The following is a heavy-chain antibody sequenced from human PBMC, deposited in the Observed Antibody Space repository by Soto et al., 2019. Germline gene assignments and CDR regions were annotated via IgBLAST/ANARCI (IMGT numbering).Heavy chain of an antibody. CDR2: INHSGST. Sequence: SETLSLTCAVYGGSFSGYYWSWIRQPPGKGLEWIGEINHSGSTNYNPSLKSRVTISVDTSKNQFSLKLSSVTAADTAVYYCARRRRAGTPCYYYYGMDVWGQGTTVTVSS. CDR3: ARRRRAGTPCYYYYGMDV. J-gene: IGHJ6*02. CDR1: GGSFSGYY. D-gene: IGHD6-13*01. V-gene: IGHV4-34*01.